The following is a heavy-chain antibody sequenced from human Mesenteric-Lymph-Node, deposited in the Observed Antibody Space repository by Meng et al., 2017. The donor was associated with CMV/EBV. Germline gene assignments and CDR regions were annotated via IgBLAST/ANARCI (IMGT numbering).Heavy chain of an antibody. CDR3: ARGSWSGYSRKYYFDY. CDR1: GYTFTGYY. V-gene: IGHV1-2*02. D-gene: IGHD3-3*01. Sequence: ASVKVSCKASGYTFTGYYMHWVRQAPGQGLEWMGWINPNSGGTNYAQKFQGRVTMTRDTSISTAYMELSSLRSEDTAVYYCARGSWSGYSRKYYFDYWGQGTLVTVSS. CDR2: INPNSGGT. J-gene: IGHJ4*02.